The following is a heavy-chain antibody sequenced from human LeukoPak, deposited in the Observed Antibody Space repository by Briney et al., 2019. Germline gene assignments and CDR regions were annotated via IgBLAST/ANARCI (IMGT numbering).Heavy chain of an antibody. V-gene: IGHV3-74*01. CDR1: GFTFSSYW. Sequence: GGSLRLSCAASGFTFSSYWMHWVRQAPGKGLVWVSRIYSDGSSTNYADSVKGRFTISRDNAKNTLYLQMNSLRAEDTAVYYCARDRSSLGLWFGELRNWGQGTLVTVSS. J-gene: IGHJ4*02. D-gene: IGHD3-10*01. CDR2: IYSDGSST. CDR3: ARDRSSLGLWFGELRN.